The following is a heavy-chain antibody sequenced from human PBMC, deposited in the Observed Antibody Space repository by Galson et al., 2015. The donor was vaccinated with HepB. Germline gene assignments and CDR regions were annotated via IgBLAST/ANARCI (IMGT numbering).Heavy chain of an antibody. CDR3: AREWLRFGRPVLPDY. CDR2: ISYDGSNK. D-gene: IGHD5-12*01. J-gene: IGHJ4*02. Sequence: SLRLSCAASGFTFSSYAMHWVRQAPGKGLEWVAVISYDGSNKYYADSVKGRFTISRDNSKNTLYLQMNSLRAEDTAVYYCAREWLRFGRPVLPDYWGQGTLVTVSS. V-gene: IGHV3-30-3*01. CDR1: GFTFSSYA.